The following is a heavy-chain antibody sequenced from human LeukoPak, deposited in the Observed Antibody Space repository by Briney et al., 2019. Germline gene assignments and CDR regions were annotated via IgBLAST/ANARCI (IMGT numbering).Heavy chain of an antibody. CDR1: GFTFSSYA. CDR2: ISGSGGST. J-gene: IGHJ5*02. CDR3: AKDMNYYDSSGYA. Sequence: GGSLRLSCAASGFTFSSYAMSWVRQAPGKGLEWVSAISGSGGSTYYADSVKGRFSISRDNSKNTLYLQMNSLRAEDTAVYYCAKDMNYYDSSGYAWGQGTLVTVSS. V-gene: IGHV3-23*01. D-gene: IGHD3-22*01.